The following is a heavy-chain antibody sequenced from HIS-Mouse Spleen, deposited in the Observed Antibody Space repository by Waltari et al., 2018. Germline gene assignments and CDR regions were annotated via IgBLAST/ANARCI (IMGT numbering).Heavy chain of an antibody. CDR3: ARSKGYCSSTSCYYFDY. CDR1: GGSFSGYY. J-gene: IGHJ4*02. D-gene: IGHD2-2*01. V-gene: IGHV4-34*01. Sequence: QVQLQQWGAGLLKPSETLSLTCAVYGGSFSGYYWSWIRQPPGKGLEWIGEINHSGSTNYNQSLKSRVTISVDTSKNQFSLKLSSVTAADTAVYYCARSKGYCSSTSCYYFDYWGQGTLVTVSS. CDR2: INHSGST.